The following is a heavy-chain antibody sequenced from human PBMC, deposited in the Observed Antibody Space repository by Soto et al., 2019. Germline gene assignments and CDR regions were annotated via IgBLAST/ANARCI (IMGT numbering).Heavy chain of an antibody. Sequence: SETLSLTCTVSGGSISTYYWSWMRQPPGKGLEWIGYIYYSGSTNSNPSLKGRVTISEDTSKNQLSLKLSSVTAAGTAVYFCARDAGGRGNGAFDIWGQGTMVTVSS. CDR2: IYYSGST. D-gene: IGHD3-16*01. CDR3: ARDAGGRGNGAFDI. V-gene: IGHV4-59*01. CDR1: GGSISTYY. J-gene: IGHJ3*02.